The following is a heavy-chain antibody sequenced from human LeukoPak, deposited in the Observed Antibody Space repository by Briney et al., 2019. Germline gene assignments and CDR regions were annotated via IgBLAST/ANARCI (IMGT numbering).Heavy chain of an antibody. CDR1: GFSFNSYA. Sequence: GGSLRLSCAASGFSFNSYAMGWVRRAPGKGLEWVSGIGNRGSDTFYADSVKGRFTVSRDNSKNTVFLQMNSLRAEDTAVYYCTKASCGGSCYYAVDFWGQGTLVTVSS. CDR2: IGNRGSDT. J-gene: IGHJ4*02. D-gene: IGHD2-15*01. CDR3: TKASCGGSCYYAVDF. V-gene: IGHV3-23*01.